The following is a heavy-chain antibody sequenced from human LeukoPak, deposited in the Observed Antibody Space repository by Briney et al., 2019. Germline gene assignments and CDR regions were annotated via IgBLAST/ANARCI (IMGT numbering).Heavy chain of an antibody. V-gene: IGHV4-39*07. CDR1: GGSISSSSYY. CDR2: IYYSGST. J-gene: IGHJ4*02. CDR3: ARDRYYDSSGSLDY. Sequence: SETLSLTCTVSGGSISSSSYYWGWIRQPPGKGLEWIGSIYYSGSTYYNPSLKSRVTISVDTSKNQFSLKLSSVTAADTAVYYCARDRYYDSSGSLDYWGQGTLVTVSS. D-gene: IGHD3-22*01.